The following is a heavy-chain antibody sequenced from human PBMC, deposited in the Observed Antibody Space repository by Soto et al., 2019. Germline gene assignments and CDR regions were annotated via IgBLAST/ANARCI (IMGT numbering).Heavy chain of an antibody. J-gene: IGHJ3*02. CDR3: ARDLHYYDSSGYAFDI. V-gene: IGHV3-48*04. Sequence: GGSLRLSCAASGFTFSSYSMNWVRQAPGKGLEWVSYISSSSSTIYYADSVKDRLTIARDNAKNSLYLQMNSLRAEDTAVYYCARDLHYYDSSGYAFDIWGQGTMVTVSS. CDR2: ISSSSSTI. D-gene: IGHD3-22*01. CDR1: GFTFSSYS.